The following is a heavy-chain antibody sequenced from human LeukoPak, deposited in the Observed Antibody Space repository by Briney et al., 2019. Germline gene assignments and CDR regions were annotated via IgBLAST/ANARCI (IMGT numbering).Heavy chain of an antibody. V-gene: IGHV4-59*01. D-gene: IGHD1-26*01. CDR3: ARVGGATGSYWFDP. CDR1: GGSISSYY. Sequence: SETLSLTCTVSGGSISSYYWSWIRQPPGKGLEWIGYIYYSGSTNYNPSLKSRVTISVDTSKNQFSLKLSSVTAADTAVYYCARVGGATGSYWFDPWGQGTLATVSS. CDR2: IYYSGST. J-gene: IGHJ5*02.